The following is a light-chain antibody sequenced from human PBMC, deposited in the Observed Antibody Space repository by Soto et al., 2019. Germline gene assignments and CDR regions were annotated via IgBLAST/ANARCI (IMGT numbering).Light chain of an antibody. V-gene: IGKV3-11*01. CDR1: QSVSSY. Sequence: EIVLTQSPATLSLSPGARAPLSCRASQSVSSYLAWYQQKPGQAPRLLIYDASNRATGIPARFSGSGSGTDFTLTISSLEPEDFAVYYCQQRSNWPRTFGQGTKVDIK. CDR2: DAS. CDR3: QQRSNWPRT. J-gene: IGKJ1*01.